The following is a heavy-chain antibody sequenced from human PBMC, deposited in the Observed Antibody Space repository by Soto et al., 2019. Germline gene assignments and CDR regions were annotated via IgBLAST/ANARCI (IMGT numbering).Heavy chain of an antibody. CDR3: ARAAGTTLRYYYYGMDV. CDR2: INPSGGST. Sequence: ASVKVSCKASGYTFTSYYMHWLRQAPGQGLEWMGIINPSGGSTSYAQKFQGRVTMTRDTSTSTVYMELSSLRSEDTAVYYCARAAGTTLRYYYYGMDVWGQGTTVTVSS. CDR1: GYTFTSYY. J-gene: IGHJ6*02. V-gene: IGHV1-46*01. D-gene: IGHD1-7*01.